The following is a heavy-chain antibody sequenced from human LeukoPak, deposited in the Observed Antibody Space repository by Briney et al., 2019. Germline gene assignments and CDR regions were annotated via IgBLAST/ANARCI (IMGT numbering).Heavy chain of an antibody. CDR1: GSTFSRYA. CDR3: AKGSSSTSSGGFDP. V-gene: IGHV3-23*01. D-gene: IGHD2-2*01. CDR2: ISGSGGST. J-gene: IGHJ5*02. Sequence: GGSLRLSCAASGSTFSRYAMSWVRQAPGKGLEWVSAISGSGGSTYYADSVKGRFTISRDNSKNTLYLQMNSLRAEDTAVYYCAKGSSSTSSGGFDPWGQGTLVTVSS.